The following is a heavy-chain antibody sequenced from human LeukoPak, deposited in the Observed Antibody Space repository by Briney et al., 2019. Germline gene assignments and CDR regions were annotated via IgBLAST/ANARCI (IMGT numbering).Heavy chain of an antibody. CDR2: ISSSGSTI. CDR1: GFTFSSYE. CDR3: AREGGVYFYYMDV. J-gene: IGHJ6*03. D-gene: IGHD3-3*01. V-gene: IGHV3-48*03. Sequence: GGSLRLSCAASGFTFSSYEMNWVRQAPGKGLEWVSYISSSGSTIYYADSVKGRFTISRDNAKNSLYLQMNSLRAEDTAVYYCAREGGVYFYYMDVWGKGTTVTVSS.